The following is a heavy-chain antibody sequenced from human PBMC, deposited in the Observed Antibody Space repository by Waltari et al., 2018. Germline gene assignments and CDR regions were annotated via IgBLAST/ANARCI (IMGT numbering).Heavy chain of an antibody. CDR3: ASRSSGPTGPAINFDY. CDR1: GFDFSVYH. Sequence: EVQLVESGGGLVQPGGSLRLSCAASGFDFSVYHMNWVRQAPGKGLEWISYISSSSNTIYYADSVKGRFTISRDNAQNSLYLQMNSLRVEDTAVYFCASRSSGPTGPAINFDYWGQGTLVTVSS. D-gene: IGHD3-22*01. V-gene: IGHV3-48*01. J-gene: IGHJ4*02. CDR2: ISSSSNTI.